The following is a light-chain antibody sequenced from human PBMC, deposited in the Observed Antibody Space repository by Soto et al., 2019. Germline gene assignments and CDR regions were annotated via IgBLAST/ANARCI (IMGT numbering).Light chain of an antibody. CDR3: YSYAGSFTWV. Sequence: QSALTQPRSVSGSPGQSVTISCTGTSNDVGGNNFVSWYQQLPGKAPKLMISEVSNRPSGVSNRFSGSKSGNTASLTIPGLQADDEGDYYCYSYAGSFTWVFGGGTKLTVL. J-gene: IGLJ3*02. CDR2: EVS. V-gene: IGLV2-11*01. CDR1: SNDVGGNNF.